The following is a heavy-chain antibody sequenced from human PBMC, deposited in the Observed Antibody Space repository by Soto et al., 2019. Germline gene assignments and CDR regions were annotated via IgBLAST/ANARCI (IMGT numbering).Heavy chain of an antibody. CDR3: ARVSAGYWYFDL. V-gene: IGHV4-59*01. J-gene: IGHJ2*01. D-gene: IGHD6-19*01. CDR2: IYYSGST. CDR1: GGSISSYY. Sequence: QVQLQESGPGLVKPSETLSLTCTVSGGSISSYYWSRIRQPPGKGLEWIGYIYYSGSTNYNPFLKSRVTISVDTSKNQFSLKLSSVTAADTAVYYCARVSAGYWYFDLWGRGTLVTVSS.